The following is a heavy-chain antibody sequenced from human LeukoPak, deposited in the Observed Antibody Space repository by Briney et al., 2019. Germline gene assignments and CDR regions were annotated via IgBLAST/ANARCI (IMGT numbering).Heavy chain of an antibody. J-gene: IGHJ5*02. Sequence: GGSLRLSCAASGFTFSSYGMHWVRQAPGKGLEWVAVIWFDGSNKYYADSVKGRFTISRDNSKNTLYLQMNGLRVEDTAMYYCARDKDYGDYSSHNWFDPWDQGTLVTVSS. D-gene: IGHD4-17*01. CDR2: IWFDGSNK. CDR3: ARDKDYGDYSSHNWFDP. V-gene: IGHV3-33*01. CDR1: GFTFSSYG.